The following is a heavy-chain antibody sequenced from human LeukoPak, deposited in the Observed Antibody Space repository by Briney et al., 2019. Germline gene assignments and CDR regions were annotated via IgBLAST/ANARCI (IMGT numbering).Heavy chain of an antibody. CDR3: TKYGHSPYFDS. CDR2: INPSGGIT. CDR1: GYTFTGYY. D-gene: IGHD4-17*01. Sequence: ASVKLSCKASGYTFTGYYMHWVRQAPGQGLEWMGIINPSGGITNYAQKFQGRVTMTRDMSTSTVYMELSSLRSEDTAVYYCTKYGHSPYFDSWGQGTLVTVSS. V-gene: IGHV1-46*01. J-gene: IGHJ4*02.